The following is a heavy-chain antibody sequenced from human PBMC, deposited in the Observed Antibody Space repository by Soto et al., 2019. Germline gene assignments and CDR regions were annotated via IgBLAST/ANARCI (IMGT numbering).Heavy chain of an antibody. CDR2: IWYDGSNK. CDR3: ARDRESGSYSVLTQDALDI. J-gene: IGHJ3*02. Sequence: TGGSLRLSCVTSGFTFSSYGIHWVRQAPGKGLEWVAIIWYDGSNKNYADSVKGRFTISRDNSKNTVYLEMNSLRAEDTAVYYCARDRESGSYSVLTQDALDIWGQGTMVTVS. CDR1: GFTFSSYG. V-gene: IGHV3-33*01. D-gene: IGHD1-26*01.